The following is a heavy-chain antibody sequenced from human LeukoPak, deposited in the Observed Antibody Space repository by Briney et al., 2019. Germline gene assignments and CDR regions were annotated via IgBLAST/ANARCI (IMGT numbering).Heavy chain of an antibody. V-gene: IGHV4-39*01. CDR1: GGSISSSSYY. J-gene: IGHJ4*02. CDR2: IYYSGST. CDR3: ARHRGGDGYNFDY. D-gene: IGHD5-24*01. Sequence: PSETLSLTCTVSGGSISSSSYYWGWSRQPPGEGLGWIGSIYYSGSTYYNPSLKGRVTISVDTSKNQFSLKLSSVTAADTAVYYCARHRGGDGYNFDYWGQGTLVTVSS.